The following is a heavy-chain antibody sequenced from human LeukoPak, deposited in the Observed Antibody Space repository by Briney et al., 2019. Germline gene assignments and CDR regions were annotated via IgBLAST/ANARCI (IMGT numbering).Heavy chain of an antibody. J-gene: IGHJ5*02. Sequence: GGSLRLSCAASGFTFSSYAMHWVRQAPGKGLEWVADISYDGSNKYYADSVKGRFTISRDNSKNTLYLQMSSLRAEDTAVYYCARDGNWGSQPQNWFDPWGQGTLVTVSS. D-gene: IGHD7-27*01. CDR3: ARDGNWGSQPQNWFDP. CDR1: GFTFSSYA. CDR2: ISYDGSNK. V-gene: IGHV3-30-3*01.